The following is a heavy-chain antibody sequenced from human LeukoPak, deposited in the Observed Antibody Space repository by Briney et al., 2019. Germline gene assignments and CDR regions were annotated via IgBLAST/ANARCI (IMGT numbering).Heavy chain of an antibody. D-gene: IGHD5-12*01. CDR2: ISWNSGSI. J-gene: IGHJ2*01. V-gene: IGHV3-9*01. CDR1: GFAFSNYG. CDR3: ARVRKYSGYYSWYFDL. Sequence: LRLSCAASGFAFSNYGMNWVRQAPGKGLEWVSGISWNSGSIGYADSVKGRFTISRDNAKNSLYLQMNSLRAGDTAVYYCARVRKYSGYYSWYFDLWGRGTLVTVSS.